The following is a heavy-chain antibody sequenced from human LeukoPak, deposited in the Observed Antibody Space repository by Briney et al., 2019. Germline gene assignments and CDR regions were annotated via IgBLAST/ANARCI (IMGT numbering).Heavy chain of an antibody. D-gene: IGHD3-22*01. J-gene: IGHJ5*02. CDR2: ISSGGDYI. CDR3: SRGNGGYYP. V-gene: IGHV3-21*01. Sequence: PGGSLRLSCAASGFTFSSYNMNWVRQAPGKGLEWVSSISSGGDYIYYADSVKGRFTISRDSAKNSLYLQMNSLRTEDTAVYYCSRGNGGYYPWGQGTLVTVSS. CDR1: GFTFSSYN.